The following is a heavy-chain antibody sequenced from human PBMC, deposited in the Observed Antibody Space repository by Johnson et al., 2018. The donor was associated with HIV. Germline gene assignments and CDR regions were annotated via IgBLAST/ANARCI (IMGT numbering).Heavy chain of an antibody. CDR1: GFTVSANY. J-gene: IGHJ3*02. CDR2: INWNGGST. CDR3: ARSVGYYDSSAYYYVDAFGS. Sequence: MQLVESGGDLVQPGGSLRLSCTASGFTVSANYMSWVRQVPGKGLEWVSGINWNGGSTGYADSLTGRFNISRDNATNSLYLQMNSLRAEDTALYYCARSVGYYDSSAYYYVDAFGSWGQGTMVTVSS. D-gene: IGHD3-22*01. V-gene: IGHV3-20*04.